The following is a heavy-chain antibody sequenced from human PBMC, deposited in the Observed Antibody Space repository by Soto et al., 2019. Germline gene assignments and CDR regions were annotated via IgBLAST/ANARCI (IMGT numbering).Heavy chain of an antibody. V-gene: IGHV4-59*08. CDR3: ARVPSGGNSDYFDS. J-gene: IGHJ4*02. CDR2: IYYTGST. CDR1: GGSISSYY. D-gene: IGHD2-21*02. Sequence: PSETLSLTCTVSGGSISSYYWSWIRQPPGKGLEWIGYIYYTGSTYYHPSLKSRVTMSVDTSKNQFSLRLSSVTAADTAVYYCARVPSGGNSDYFDSWGQGTLVTVSS.